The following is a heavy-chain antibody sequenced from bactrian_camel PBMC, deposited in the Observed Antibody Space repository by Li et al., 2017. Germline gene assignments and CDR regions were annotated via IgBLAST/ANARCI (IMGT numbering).Heavy chain of an antibody. D-gene: IGHD2*01. CDR1: GATRNC. V-gene: IGHV3S53*01. J-gene: IGHJ4*01. Sequence: HVQLVESGRGSVQAGGSLRLSCQVYGATRNCMGWFRQAPGKEREGVAATDIDGITEYTDSVKGRFIISHDNANDIIHQQMNNLTTEDTAMYSCAAGRLEGCYDGSWLPQIHGDFKYWGQGTQVTVS. CDR3: AAGRLEGCYDGSWLPQIHGDFKY. CDR2: TDIDGIT.